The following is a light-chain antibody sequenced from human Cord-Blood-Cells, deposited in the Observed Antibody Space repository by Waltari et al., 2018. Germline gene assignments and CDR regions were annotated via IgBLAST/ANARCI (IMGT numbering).Light chain of an antibody. J-gene: IGKJ1*01. Sequence: EIVMTQSPATLSVSPGERATLSCRASQSVSSNLAWYQQKPGQAPRLLIYGASTRATGIPARFSGRVSGTEFTLTISILQSEDFAVYYCQQYNNWPRTFGQGTKVAIK. CDR3: QQYNNWPRT. V-gene: IGKV3-15*01. CDR1: QSVSSN. CDR2: GAS.